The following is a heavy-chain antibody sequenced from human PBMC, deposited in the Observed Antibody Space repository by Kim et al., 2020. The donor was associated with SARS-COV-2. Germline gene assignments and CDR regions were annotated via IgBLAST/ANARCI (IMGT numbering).Heavy chain of an antibody. D-gene: IGHD2-8*01. CDR3: AREECNNGPDLHY. CDR1: GFTFSDYY. V-gene: IGHV3-72*01. J-gene: IGHJ4*02. CDR2: IRDKTNRFTK. Sequence: GGSLRLSCAASGFTFSDYYMNWVRQAPGRGLEWVGRIRDKTNRFTKDYAASVRDRFINSRDASHNSMYLQMNSRKMEDTAVYYCAREECNNGPDLHYWGQGIRVTVSS.